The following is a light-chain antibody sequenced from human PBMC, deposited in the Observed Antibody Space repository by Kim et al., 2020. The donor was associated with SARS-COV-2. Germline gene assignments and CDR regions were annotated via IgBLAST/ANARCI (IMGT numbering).Light chain of an antibody. CDR1: QSISNY. Sequence: ASVGDRVTITCQASQSISNYLNWYQQKPGKAPKLLISAASSLQSGVPSRFSGSGSGTGFTLTISSLQPEDIATYYCQQNFSFPLTFGQGTQVEIK. CDR3: QQNFSFPLT. J-gene: IGKJ1*01. V-gene: IGKV1-39*01. CDR2: AAS.